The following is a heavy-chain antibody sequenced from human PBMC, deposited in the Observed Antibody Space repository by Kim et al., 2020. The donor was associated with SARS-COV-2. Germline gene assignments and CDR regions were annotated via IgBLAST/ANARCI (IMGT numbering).Heavy chain of an antibody. J-gene: IGHJ4*02. V-gene: IGHV4-34*01. D-gene: IGHD2-2*02. CDR3: ARAIRRGVDY. Sequence: STNYNPSLKSRVTISVDTSKNQFSLKLSSVTAADTAVYYCARAIRRGVDYWGQGTLVTVSS. CDR2: ST.